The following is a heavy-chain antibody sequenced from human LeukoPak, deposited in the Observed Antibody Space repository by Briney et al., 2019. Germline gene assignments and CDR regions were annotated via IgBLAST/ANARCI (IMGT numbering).Heavy chain of an antibody. CDR2: IIPIFGTA. Sequence: SVKVSCKASGYTFTSYAISWVRQAPGQGLEWMGRIIPIFGTANYAQKFQGRVTITTDESTSTAYMELSSLRSEDTAVYYCARTTVTTRSEDYWGQGTLVTVSS. J-gene: IGHJ4*02. CDR3: ARTTVTTRSEDY. CDR1: GYTFTSYA. D-gene: IGHD4-17*01. V-gene: IGHV1-69*05.